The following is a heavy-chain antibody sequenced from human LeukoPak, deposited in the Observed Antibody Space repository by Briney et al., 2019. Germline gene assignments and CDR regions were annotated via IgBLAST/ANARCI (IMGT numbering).Heavy chain of an antibody. J-gene: IGHJ6*02. CDR2: INPSGGST. V-gene: IGHV1-46*01. Sequence: ASVKVSCKASGNTFTSYYMHWVRQAPGQGPEWMGIINPSGGSTSYAQKFQGRVTMTRDTSTSTVYMELSSLRSEDTAVYYCARDLVPAAIFPNIDIYGMDVWGQGTTVTVSS. CDR3: ARDLVPAAIFPNIDIYGMDV. D-gene: IGHD2-2*01. CDR1: GNTFTSYY.